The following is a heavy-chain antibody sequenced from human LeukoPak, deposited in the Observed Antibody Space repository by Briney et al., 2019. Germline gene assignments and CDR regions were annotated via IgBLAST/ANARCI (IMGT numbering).Heavy chain of an antibody. J-gene: IGHJ6*03. CDR1: GESFNGYY. Sequence: PSETLSLTCGVSGESFNGYYWTWIRQSPGKGLEWIGEINDIGHTNYNSAVKSRVTIFLDTSKKQFSLRLSSVTAADTAVYYCARGEGNDYVRGSFYYYLYVWGKGTTVTVSS. V-gene: IGHV4-34*01. CDR2: INDIGHT. D-gene: IGHD3-16*01. CDR3: ARGEGNDYVRGSFYYYLYV.